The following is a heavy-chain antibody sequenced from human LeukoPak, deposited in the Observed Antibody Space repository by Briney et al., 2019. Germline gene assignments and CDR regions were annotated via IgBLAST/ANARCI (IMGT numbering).Heavy chain of an antibody. Sequence: GGSLRLSCAASGFTVSSNYMSWVRQAPGRGLEWVSVIYSGGSTYYADSVKGRFTISRDNSKNTLYLQMNSLRAEDTAVYYCARAIAVAGTRAFDYWGQGTLVTVSS. D-gene: IGHD6-19*01. CDR3: ARAIAVAGTRAFDY. CDR2: IYSGGST. J-gene: IGHJ4*02. V-gene: IGHV3-53*01. CDR1: GFTVSSNY.